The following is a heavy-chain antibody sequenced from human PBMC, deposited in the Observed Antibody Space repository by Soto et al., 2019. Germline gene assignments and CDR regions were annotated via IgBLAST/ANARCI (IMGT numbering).Heavy chain of an antibody. D-gene: IGHD2-15*01. CDR3: ARDRRDIVVVVAATVAFDI. J-gene: IGHJ3*02. V-gene: IGHV3-48*01. CDR1: GFTFSSYS. CDR2: ISSSSSTI. Sequence: GGALRLSCAASGFTFSSYSMNWVRKAPGKGLEWVSYISSSSSTIYYADSVKGRFTISRDNAKNSLYLQMNSLRAEDTAVYYCARDRRDIVVVVAATVAFDIWGQGTMVTVSS.